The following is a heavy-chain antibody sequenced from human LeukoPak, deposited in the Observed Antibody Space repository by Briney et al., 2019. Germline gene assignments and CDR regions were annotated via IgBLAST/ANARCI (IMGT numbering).Heavy chain of an antibody. Sequence: SETLSLTCAVSGGSISSGNWWSWVRQPPGKGLEWIGEIYHSGSTNYNPSLKSRVTISVDKSKNQFSLKLSSVTAADTAVYYCAREVMGTVTYYFDYWGQGTLVTVSS. CDR1: GGSISSGNW. CDR2: IYHSGST. CDR3: AREVMGTVTYYFDY. V-gene: IGHV4-4*02. D-gene: IGHD4-17*01. J-gene: IGHJ4*02.